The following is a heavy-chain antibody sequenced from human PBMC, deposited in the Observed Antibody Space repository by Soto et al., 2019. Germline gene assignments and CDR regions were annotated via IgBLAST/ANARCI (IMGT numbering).Heavy chain of an antibody. CDR2: IYHSGST. Sequence: SETLSLTCAVSGYSISSGYYWGWIRQPAGKGLEWIGSIYHSGSTYYNPSLKSRVTISVDTSKNQFSLKLSSVTAADTAVYYCATTETRSLGYYYYGMDVWGQGTTVTVSS. CDR1: GYSISSGYY. V-gene: IGHV4-38-2*01. J-gene: IGHJ6*02. CDR3: ATTETRSLGYYYYGMDV. D-gene: IGHD4-17*01.